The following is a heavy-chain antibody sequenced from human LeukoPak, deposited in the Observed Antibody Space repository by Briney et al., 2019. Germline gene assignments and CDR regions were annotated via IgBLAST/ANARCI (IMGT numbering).Heavy chain of an antibody. D-gene: IGHD3-10*01. J-gene: IGHJ4*02. CDR1: GYSISSGYY. V-gene: IGHV4-38-2*01. CDR3: ARQMVRGFSNR. Sequence: KPSETLSLTCAVSGYSISSGYYWGWIRQPPGKGLEWIGSIYHSGTTYYNPSLKSRVTISVDTSKNQFSLKLSSVTAADTAVYYCARQMVRGFSNRWGQGTLVTVSS. CDR2: IYHSGTT.